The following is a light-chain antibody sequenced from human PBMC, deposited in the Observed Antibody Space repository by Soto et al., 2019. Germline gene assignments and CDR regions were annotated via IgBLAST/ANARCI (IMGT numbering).Light chain of an antibody. CDR1: QSISSY. CDR3: QQSYSIFT. V-gene: IGKV1-39*01. J-gene: IGKJ5*01. Sequence: DIQMTQSPSSLSASVGDRVTITCRASQSISSYLNWYQQKPGKAPKLLIYAASSLQSGVPSRFSGSGSGTDFTLTISSLQPEDFATYYCQQSYSIFTFGQGTRLEIK. CDR2: AAS.